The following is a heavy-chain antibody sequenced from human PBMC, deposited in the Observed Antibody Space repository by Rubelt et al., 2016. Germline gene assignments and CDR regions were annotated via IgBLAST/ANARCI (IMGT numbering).Heavy chain of an antibody. Sequence: SGDTAFAQKFQGRVTMTIDTSTTTVYMELRSLKSDDTAVYYCARDKPGYSYGFDYWGQGTLVTVSS. J-gene: IGHJ4*02. D-gene: IGHD5-18*01. CDR2: SGDT. CDR3: ARDKPGYSYGFDY. V-gene: IGHV1-18*01.